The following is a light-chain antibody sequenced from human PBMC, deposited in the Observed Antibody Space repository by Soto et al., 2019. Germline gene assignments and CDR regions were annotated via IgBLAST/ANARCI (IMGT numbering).Light chain of an antibody. V-gene: IGKV3-15*01. J-gene: IGKJ1*01. CDR3: QQYNNWPRT. CDR2: GAS. CDR1: QSVSNN. Sequence: ETVMTQSPATLSVSSGERATLSCRASQSVSNNLAWYQQKPGQAPRLLIYGASTRATGIPARFSGSGSGTEFTLTITSLQSEDFALYYCQQYNNWPRTFGQGTKVDIK.